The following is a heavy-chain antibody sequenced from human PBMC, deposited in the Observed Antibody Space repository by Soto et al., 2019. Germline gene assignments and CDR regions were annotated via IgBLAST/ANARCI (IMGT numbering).Heavy chain of an antibody. V-gene: IGHV3-23*01. D-gene: IGHD1-26*01. CDR3: AKDAPGSGWLSDY. J-gene: IGHJ4*02. CDR2: ISGNGGT. Sequence: GVSLRLSCAASGFTFRIYAMSWVRQAPGKGLEWVSTISGNGGTSYADFVRGRFTISRDNSKNTLYLQMNSLRAEDTAVYFCAKDAPGSGWLSDYWGQGTLVTVYS. CDR1: GFTFRIYA.